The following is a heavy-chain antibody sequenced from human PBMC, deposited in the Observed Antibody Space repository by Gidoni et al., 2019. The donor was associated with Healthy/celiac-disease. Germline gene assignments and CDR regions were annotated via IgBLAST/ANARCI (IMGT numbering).Heavy chain of an antibody. D-gene: IGHD6-19*01. CDR1: GFTFSSYA. J-gene: IGHJ4*02. Sequence: QVQLVESGGGVVQPGRSLRLSCAASGFTFSSYAMHWVRQAPGKGLEWVAVISYDGSNKYYADPVKGRFTISRDNSKNTLYLQMNSLRAEDTAVYYCASDIAVAGGSFDYWGQGTLVTVSS. CDR2: ISYDGSNK. CDR3: ASDIAVAGGSFDY. V-gene: IGHV3-30*04.